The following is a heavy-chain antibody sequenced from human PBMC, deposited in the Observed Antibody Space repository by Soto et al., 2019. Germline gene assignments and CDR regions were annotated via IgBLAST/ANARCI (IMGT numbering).Heavy chain of an antibody. CDR1: GGTVSSTGYY. CDR3: ARQVIDGALAGAGSFDY. Sequence: VSGGTVSSTGYYWDWKRKPPGKGLEWIGSFYYSGSTYYNPSLKSRVTISVDTSDNQFSLKLSSVTAADTAVYYCARQVIDGALAGAGSFDYWGQGTLVTVSP. V-gene: IGHV4-39*01. CDR2: FYYSGST. D-gene: IGHD3-10*01. J-gene: IGHJ4*02.